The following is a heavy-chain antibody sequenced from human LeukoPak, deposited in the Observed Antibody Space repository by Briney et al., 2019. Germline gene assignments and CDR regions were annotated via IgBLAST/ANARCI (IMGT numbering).Heavy chain of an antibody. V-gene: IGHV1-69*13. D-gene: IGHD3-22*01. CDR1: GGTFSSYA. J-gene: IGHJ4*02. CDR3: ARKGDSSGYYLPFDY. Sequence: SVKVSCKASGGTFSSYAISWVRQAPGQGLEWMGGIIPIFGTANYAQKFQGRVTITADESTSTAYMELSSLRSEDTAVYYCARKGDSSGYYLPFDYWGQGTLVTVSS. CDR2: IIPIFGTA.